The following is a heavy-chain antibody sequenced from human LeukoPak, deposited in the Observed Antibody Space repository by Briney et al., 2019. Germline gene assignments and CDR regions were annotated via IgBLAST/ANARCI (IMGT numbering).Heavy chain of an antibody. CDR1: GGSISYDY. CDR3: ATLRGASTAVFDS. V-gene: IGHV4-59*08. Sequence: SEILSLTCTVSGGSISYDYWSWIRQSPGKRLEWIGYIHYSGATNYSPSLKSRVTISVDTSKNQFSLKLSSVTAADTALYYCATLRGASTAVFDSWGQGALVTVSS. CDR2: IHYSGAT. J-gene: IGHJ4*02. D-gene: IGHD2-21*02.